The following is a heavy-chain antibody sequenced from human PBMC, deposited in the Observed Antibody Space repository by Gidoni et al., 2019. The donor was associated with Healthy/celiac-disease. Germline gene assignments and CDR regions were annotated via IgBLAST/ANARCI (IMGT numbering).Heavy chain of an antibody. Sequence: QVQLVQSGAEVKKPGASVKVSCKASGYTFTSYYMHWVRQPPGQGLEWMGIINPSGGSTSYAHEFQGRVTMTMDTSTSTVYMELSSLRSEDTAVYYCAIDWTRALYYDSSGYSYWGQGTLVTVSS. J-gene: IGHJ4*02. CDR2: INPSGGST. CDR1: GYTFTSYY. V-gene: IGHV1-46*01. CDR3: AIDWTRALYYDSSGYSY. D-gene: IGHD3-22*01.